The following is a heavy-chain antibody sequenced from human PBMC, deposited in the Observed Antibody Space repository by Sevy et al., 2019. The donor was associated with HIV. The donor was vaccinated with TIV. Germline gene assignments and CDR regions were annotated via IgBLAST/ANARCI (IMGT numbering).Heavy chain of an antibody. CDR1: GDSVFSNSAT. CDR2: TYYRSKWYN. D-gene: IGHD6-13*01. Sequence: KQSQTLSLTCAISGDSVFSNSATWNWIRLSPSRGLEWLGRTYYRSKWYNDYAVSVKSRITINPDTSKNQFSLQLNSVTPEDTAVYYCARDLGSSLNWFDPWGQGTLVTVSS. J-gene: IGHJ5*02. CDR3: ARDLGSSLNWFDP. V-gene: IGHV6-1*01.